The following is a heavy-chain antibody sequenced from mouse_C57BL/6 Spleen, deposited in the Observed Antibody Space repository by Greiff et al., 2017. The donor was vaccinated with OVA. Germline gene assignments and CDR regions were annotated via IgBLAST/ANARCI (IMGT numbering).Heavy chain of an antibody. V-gene: IGHV5-9-1*02. CDR3: TRGIYSNYFDY. J-gene: IGHJ2*01. Sequence: VKLVESGEGLVKPGGSLKLSCAASGFTFSSYAMSWVRQTPEKRLEWVAYISSGGDYIYYADTVKGRFTISRDNARNTLYLQMSSLKSEDTAMYYCTRGIYSNYFDYWGQGTTLTVSS. CDR1: GFTFSSYA. CDR2: ISSGGDYI. D-gene: IGHD2-5*01.